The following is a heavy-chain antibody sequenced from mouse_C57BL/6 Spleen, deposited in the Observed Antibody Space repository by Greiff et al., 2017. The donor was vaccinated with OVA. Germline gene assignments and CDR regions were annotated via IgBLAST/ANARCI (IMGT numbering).Heavy chain of an antibody. Sequence: VQLQQSGPELVKPGASVKISCKASGYTFTDYYMNWVKQSHGKSLEWIGDINPNNGGTSYNQKFKGKATLTVDKSSSTAYMELRSLTSEDSAVYYCARRDYGSNAMDYWGQGTSVTVSS. V-gene: IGHV1-26*01. CDR3: ARRDYGSNAMDY. D-gene: IGHD1-1*01. CDR1: GYTFTDYY. CDR2: INPNNGGT. J-gene: IGHJ4*01.